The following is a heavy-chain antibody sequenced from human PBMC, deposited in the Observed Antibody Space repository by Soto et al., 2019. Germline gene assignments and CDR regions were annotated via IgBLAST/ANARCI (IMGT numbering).Heavy chain of an antibody. V-gene: IGHV1-2*02. CDR2: INPKTGDT. CDR1: GYTFTGYY. Sequence: QMQLVQSGAEARKPGASVKVSCKTSGYTFTGYYLNWVRQDPGRGLEWVGWINPKTGDTNNAQKFQGRVTMTTDTSISTGYMELSGLKSDDTAVYYCVTGDHLVRWGQGNLVTVSS. J-gene: IGHJ4*02. D-gene: IGHD6-6*01. CDR3: VTGDHLVR.